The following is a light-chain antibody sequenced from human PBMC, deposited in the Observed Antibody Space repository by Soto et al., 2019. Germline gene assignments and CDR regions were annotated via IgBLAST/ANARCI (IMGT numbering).Light chain of an antibody. Sequence: DIHMTHSPSTLSASVVDRVTITCLSTQSIIVWLSCYQQKPGKGPKLVMYKSSSLQSCVPSRFSGSGYGTEFTLRISSPQPDDFATYYCQQYSNYRAFGQGTKVDIK. J-gene: IGKJ1*01. CDR2: KSS. V-gene: IGKV1-5*03. CDR3: QQYSNYRA. CDR1: QSIIVW.